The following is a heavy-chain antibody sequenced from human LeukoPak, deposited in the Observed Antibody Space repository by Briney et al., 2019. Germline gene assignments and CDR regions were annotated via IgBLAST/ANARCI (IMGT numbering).Heavy chain of an antibody. V-gene: IGHV1-24*01. Sequence: ASVKVSCKVSGYTLTELSMHWVRQAPGKGLEWMGGFDPEDGETIYAQKFQGRVTITEDTSTDTAYMELSSLRSEDTAVYYCATYCGGDCYSFDYWSQGTLVTVPS. J-gene: IGHJ4*02. CDR1: GYTLTELS. D-gene: IGHD2-21*02. CDR2: FDPEDGET. CDR3: ATYCGGDCYSFDY.